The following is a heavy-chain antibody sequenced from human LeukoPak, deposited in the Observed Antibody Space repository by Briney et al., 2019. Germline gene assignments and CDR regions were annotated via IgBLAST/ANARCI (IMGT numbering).Heavy chain of an antibody. D-gene: IGHD6-25*01. CDR3: GSAATKYYYYGMDV. CDR2: ISSSGSTI. V-gene: IGHV3-11*01. J-gene: IGHJ6*02. Sequence: YISSSGSTIYYADSVKGRFTISRDNAKNSLYLQMNSLRAEDTAVYYCGSAATKYYYYGMDVWGQGTTVTVSS.